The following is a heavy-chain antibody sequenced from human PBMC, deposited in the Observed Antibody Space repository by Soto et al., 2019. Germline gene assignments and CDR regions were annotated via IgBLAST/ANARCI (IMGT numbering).Heavy chain of an antibody. CDR2: IWYDGSNK. Sequence: GGSLRLSCAASGFTFSSYGMHWVRQAPGKGLEWVAVIWYDGSNKYYADSVKGRFTISRDNSKNTLYLQMNSLRAEDTAVYYCARDFFRLVQEARHFDYWGQGTLVTVSS. V-gene: IGHV3-33*01. CDR1: GFTFSSYG. J-gene: IGHJ4*02. D-gene: IGHD6-6*01. CDR3: ARDFFRLVQEARHFDY.